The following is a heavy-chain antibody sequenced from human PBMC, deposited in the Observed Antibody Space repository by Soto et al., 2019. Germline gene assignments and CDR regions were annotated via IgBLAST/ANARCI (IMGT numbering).Heavy chain of an antibody. J-gene: IGHJ5*02. Sequence: PSDTLSLPCSVSGVSVSSSPYYWSWLRQPPGKGLEWIGFIYHSGSNKYNPSFKSRVTISLDTSRKQFSLKLRSVTAADTAVYYCVRDGTKTLRDWFDPWGQGISVTGSS. CDR3: VRDGTKTLRDWFDP. D-gene: IGHD1-1*01. CDR2: IYHSGSN. CDR1: GVSVSSSPYY. V-gene: IGHV4-61*01.